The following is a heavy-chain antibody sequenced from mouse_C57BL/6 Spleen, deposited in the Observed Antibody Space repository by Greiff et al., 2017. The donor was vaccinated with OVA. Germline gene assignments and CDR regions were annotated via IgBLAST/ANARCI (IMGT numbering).Heavy chain of an antibody. D-gene: IGHD2-2*01. CDR3: AKSTMVTTDWYFDV. V-gene: IGHV5-17*01. J-gene: IGHJ1*03. CDR2: ISSGSSTI. CDR1: GFTFSDYG. Sequence: EVQVVESGGGLVKPGGSLKLSCAASGFTFSDYGMHWVRQAPEKGLEWVAYISSGSSTIYYADTVKGRFTISRDNAKNTLFLQMTSLRSEDTAMYYCAKSTMVTTDWYFDVWGTGTTVTVSS.